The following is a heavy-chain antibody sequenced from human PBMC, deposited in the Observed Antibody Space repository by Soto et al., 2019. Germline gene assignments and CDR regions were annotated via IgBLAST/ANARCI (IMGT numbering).Heavy chain of an antibody. CDR1: KFSFSGYW. CDR2: VNPDGSTT. D-gene: IGHD1-26*01. J-gene: IGHJ5*02. CDR3: ARVASGSYDWFDR. V-gene: IGHV3-74*01. Sequence: EVQLVESGGGLVQPGGSLRLSCAASKFSFSGYWLHWVRQAPGKGLMWVSRVNPDGSTTTYADSVKGRFTISRDNARDTVFLQMNSLRAEDTAVYYCARVASGSYDWFDRWGQGTLVTVSS.